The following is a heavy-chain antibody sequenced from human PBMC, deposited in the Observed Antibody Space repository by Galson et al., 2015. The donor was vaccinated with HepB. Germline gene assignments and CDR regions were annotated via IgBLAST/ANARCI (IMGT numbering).Heavy chain of an antibody. V-gene: IGHV3-11*04. Sequence: SLRLSCAASGFTFRDHYISWVRQAPGKGLEWVSYISDDGITTDYTESVKGRFTISRDNAKNSVFLQMDSLRAEDTAVYYCARDPTLGDYGQSFDFWGQGTLVTVSS. CDR2: ISDDGITT. J-gene: IGHJ4*02. CDR1: GFTFRDHY. CDR3: ARDPTLGDYGQSFDF. D-gene: IGHD4-17*01.